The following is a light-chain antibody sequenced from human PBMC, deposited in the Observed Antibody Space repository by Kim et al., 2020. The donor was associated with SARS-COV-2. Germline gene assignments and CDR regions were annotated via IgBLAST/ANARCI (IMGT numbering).Light chain of an antibody. CDR2: AAS. J-gene: IGKJ2*01. CDR1: QSISSY. Sequence: DIQMTQSPSSLSASVGDRVTITCRASQSISSYLNWYQQKPGKAPKLLIYAASSLQSGVPSRFSGSGSGTDFTLTISSLQPEDFAIYYCQKSYSTPYTFGQGTKLEI. V-gene: IGKV1-39*01. CDR3: QKSYSTPYT.